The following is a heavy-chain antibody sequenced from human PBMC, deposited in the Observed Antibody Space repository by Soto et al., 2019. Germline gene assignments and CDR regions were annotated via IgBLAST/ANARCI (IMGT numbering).Heavy chain of an antibody. J-gene: IGHJ4*02. CDR2: INDSGGDT. CDR1: GITFRSRA. D-gene: IGHD3-22*01. Sequence: GGSLRFSCVASGITFRSRAMSWVRQAPGEGLEWVSIINDSGGDTKYADSVRGRFTISRDNSKNTLYLQMSSLRAEDSAVYYCARPRGDSSGYFLSYWGQGTLVTVSS. V-gene: IGHV3-23*01. CDR3: ARPRGDSSGYFLSY.